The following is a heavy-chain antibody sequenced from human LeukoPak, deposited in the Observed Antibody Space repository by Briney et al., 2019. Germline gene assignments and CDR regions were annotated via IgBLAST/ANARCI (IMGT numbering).Heavy chain of an antibody. CDR3: TTVPPDSSGLHY. D-gene: IGHD3-22*01. J-gene: IGHJ4*02. Sequence: PGGSLRLSCAASGFTFSGSAMHWVRQAPGKGLEWVGRIRSKANNYATTYAASVKGRFTISRDDSKNTAYLQMNSLKTEDTAVYYCTTVPPDSSGLHYWGQGTLVTVSS. CDR2: IRSKANNYAT. CDR1: GFTFSGSA. V-gene: IGHV3-73*01.